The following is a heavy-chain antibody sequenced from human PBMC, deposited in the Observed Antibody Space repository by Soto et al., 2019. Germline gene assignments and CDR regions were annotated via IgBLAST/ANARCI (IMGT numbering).Heavy chain of an antibody. CDR3: ARGARVDKAMGLRYYYYYGMDV. CDR2: IIPIFGTA. D-gene: IGHD5-18*01. J-gene: IGHJ6*02. V-gene: IGHV1-69*13. CDR1: GGTFSSYA. Sequence: GASVKVSCKASGGTFSSYAISWVRQAPGQGLEWMGGIIPIFGTANYAQKFQGRVTITADESTSTAYMELSSLRSEDTAVYYCARGARVDKAMGLRYYYYYGMDVWGQGTTVTVSS.